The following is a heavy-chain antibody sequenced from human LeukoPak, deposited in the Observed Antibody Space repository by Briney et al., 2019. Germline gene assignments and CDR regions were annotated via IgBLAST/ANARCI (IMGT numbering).Heavy chain of an antibody. CDR3: ARASTVTRAFDY. V-gene: IGHV4-59*01. J-gene: IGHJ4*02. D-gene: IGHD4-17*01. CDR1: GASISSSF. Sequence: NSSETLSLTCTVSGASISSSFWTWIRQSPGKGLEWLGYIYYTGNTNLNPSLKSRLTISLDTSKNQFSLKLSSVTAADTAVYYCARASTVTRAFDYWGQGTLVTVSS. CDR2: IYYTGNT.